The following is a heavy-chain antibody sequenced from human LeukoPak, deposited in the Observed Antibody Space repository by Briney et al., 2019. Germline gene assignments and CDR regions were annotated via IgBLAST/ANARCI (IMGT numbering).Heavy chain of an antibody. CDR1: GGSISSYN. D-gene: IGHD3-10*01. J-gene: IGHJ4*02. CDR2: FYISGST. Sequence: KSSETLFLTCTASGGSISSYNWSWIRQPAGKGLEWIGRFYISGSTNYNPSLKSRVTMSVDTSKNQFSLRLNSVTAADTAVYYCASLRKGWFGDLSFDYWGQGTTVTVSS. V-gene: IGHV4-4*07. CDR3: ASLRKGWFGDLSFDY.